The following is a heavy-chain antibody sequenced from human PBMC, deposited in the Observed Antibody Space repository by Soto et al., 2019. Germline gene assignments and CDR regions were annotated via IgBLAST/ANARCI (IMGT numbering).Heavy chain of an antibody. CDR2: ISSSGSTA. Sequence: GGSLRLSCAASGFTFSRFELHWARQAPGKGLEWISYISSSGSTAYYASSVEGRFTISRDNANNSVYLQMDSLRAEDTALYYCTRAAWFPYLSFYWGQGALVTVSS. J-gene: IGHJ4*02. CDR3: TRAAWFPYLSFY. V-gene: IGHV3-48*03. CDR1: GFTFSRFE. D-gene: IGHD3-10*01.